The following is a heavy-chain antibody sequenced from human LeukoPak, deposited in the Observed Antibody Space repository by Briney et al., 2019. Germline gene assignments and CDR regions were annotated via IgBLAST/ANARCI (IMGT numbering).Heavy chain of an antibody. CDR3: TRGGYSCAVDY. CDR1: GYTFIGNY. J-gene: IGHJ4*02. CDR2: INPNSGDT. V-gene: IGHV1-2*02. D-gene: IGHD5-12*01. Sequence: GASVKVSCKASGYTFIGNYMHWVRQAPGQGLEWMGWINPNSGDTKSVQKFQGRVTMTRDTSISTVYMELTGLTSDDTAVYYCTRGGYSCAVDYWGQGPRSPSPQ.